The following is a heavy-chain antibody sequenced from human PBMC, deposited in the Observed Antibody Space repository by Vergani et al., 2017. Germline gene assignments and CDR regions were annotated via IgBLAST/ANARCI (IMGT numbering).Heavy chain of an antibody. CDR3: ARVQYGDYDLNY. CDR2: IIPILGIA. Sequence: QVQLVQSGAEVKTPGSSVTVSCKASGGTFSSYAISWVRQAPGQGLEWMGRIIPILGIANYAQKFQGRVTITADKSTSTAYMELSSLRSEDTAVYYCARVQYGDYDLNYWGQGTLVTVSS. J-gene: IGHJ4*02. V-gene: IGHV1-69*04. CDR1: GGTFSSYA. D-gene: IGHD4-17*01.